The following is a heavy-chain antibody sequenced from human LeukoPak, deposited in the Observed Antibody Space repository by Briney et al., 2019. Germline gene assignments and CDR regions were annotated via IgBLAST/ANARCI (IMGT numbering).Heavy chain of an antibody. Sequence: ASVKVSGKASGYTFTGYYMHWVRQAPGQGLEWMGWINPNSGGTNYAQKFQGRVTMTRDTSISTAYMELSRLRSDDTAVYYCARGRRYYGSGSYYGYWGQGTLVTVSS. D-gene: IGHD3-10*01. CDR1: GYTFTGYY. CDR3: ARGRRYYGSGSYYGY. CDR2: INPNSGGT. V-gene: IGHV1-2*02. J-gene: IGHJ4*02.